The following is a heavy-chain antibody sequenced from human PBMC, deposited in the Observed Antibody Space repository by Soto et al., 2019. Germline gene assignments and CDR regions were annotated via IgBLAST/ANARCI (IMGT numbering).Heavy chain of an antibody. CDR1: GFSFRSYY. CDR3: ATVGTDYGSGSPYYSDY. J-gene: IGHJ4*02. D-gene: IGHD3-10*01. Sequence: EVQLVESGGGLVKPGGSLRLSCAASGFSFRSYYMNWVRQAPGRGLEWVSSISPSSSFLNYADSVKGRFTISRDNAKSSVNLQMNSLSAEDTAVYYCATVGTDYGSGSPYYSDYWGQGTLVTVSS. CDR2: ISPSSSFL. V-gene: IGHV3-21*06.